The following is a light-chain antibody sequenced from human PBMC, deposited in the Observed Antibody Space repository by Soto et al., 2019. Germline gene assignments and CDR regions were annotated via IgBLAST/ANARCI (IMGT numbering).Light chain of an antibody. J-gene: IGLJ3*02. Sequence: QSALTQPASVSGSPGQSITISCTGASSDVGGFDYVSWSQQPPGKAPKLLIYDVSNRPSGVSNRFSASKSGNTASLTISGLQPEDEADYYCSSYTGRKAWVFGGGTKVTVL. V-gene: IGLV2-14*03. CDR3: SSYTGRKAWV. CDR1: SSDVGGFDY. CDR2: DVS.